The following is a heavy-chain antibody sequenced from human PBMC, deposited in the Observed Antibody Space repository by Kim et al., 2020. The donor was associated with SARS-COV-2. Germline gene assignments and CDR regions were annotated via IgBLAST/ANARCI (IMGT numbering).Heavy chain of an antibody. Sequence: SSYAISWVRQAPGQGLEWMGGIIPIFGTANYAQKFQGRVTITADESTSTAYMELSSLRSEDTAVYYCARVPYYDSSGYFDYWGQGTLVTVSS. CDR3: ARVPYYDSSGYFDY. CDR1: SSYA. J-gene: IGHJ4*02. D-gene: IGHD3-22*01. V-gene: IGHV1-69*01. CDR2: IIPIFGTA.